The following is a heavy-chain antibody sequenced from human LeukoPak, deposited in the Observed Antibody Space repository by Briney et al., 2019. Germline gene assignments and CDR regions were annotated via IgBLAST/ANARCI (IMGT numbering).Heavy chain of an antibody. Sequence: GASVKVSCTASGYTFTSYAMHWVRQAPGQRLEWMGWINAGNGNTKYSQKFQGRVTITRDTSASTAYMELSSLRSEDTAVYYCARESGQYGSGSYCWFDPWGQGTLVTVSS. CDR3: ARESGQYGSGSYCWFDP. V-gene: IGHV1-3*01. D-gene: IGHD3-10*01. CDR2: INAGNGNT. J-gene: IGHJ5*02. CDR1: GYTFTSYA.